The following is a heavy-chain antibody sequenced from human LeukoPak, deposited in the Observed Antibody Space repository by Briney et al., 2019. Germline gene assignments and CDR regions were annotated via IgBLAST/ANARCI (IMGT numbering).Heavy chain of an antibody. Sequence: PPGRSLRLSCAASGFTFSSYGMHWVRQAPGKGLEWVAVISYDGSNKYYADSVKGRFTISRDNSKNTLYLQMNSLRAEDTAVYYCAKDEGYDSSGYCFDYWGQGTLVTVSS. V-gene: IGHV3-30*18. CDR1: GFTFSSYG. J-gene: IGHJ4*02. CDR3: AKDEGYDSSGYCFDY. D-gene: IGHD3-22*01. CDR2: ISYDGSNK.